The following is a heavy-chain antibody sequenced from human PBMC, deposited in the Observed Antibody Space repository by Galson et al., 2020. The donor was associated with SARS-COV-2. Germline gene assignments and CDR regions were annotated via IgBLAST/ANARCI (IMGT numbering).Heavy chain of an antibody. CDR2: IWNDGRNK. CDR1: GFTFSNYA. J-gene: IGHJ3*02. CDR3: ARDDPVAGAIRSDAFDI. V-gene: IGHV3-33*01. D-gene: IGHD6-19*01. Sequence: GESLKISCAASGFTFSNYAIHWVRQAPGKGLDWVAVIWNDGRNKEYAESVKGRFTISRDNSRNTLYLQMNSLRAEDTAMYYCARDDPVAGAIRSDAFDIWGQGTMVTVSS.